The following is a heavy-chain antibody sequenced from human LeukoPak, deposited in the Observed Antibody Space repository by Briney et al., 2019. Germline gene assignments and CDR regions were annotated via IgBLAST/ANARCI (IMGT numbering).Heavy chain of an antibody. D-gene: IGHD3-10*01. CDR2: ISYDGSNK. CDR1: GFTFSNYA. V-gene: IGHV3-30*04. CDR3: ARDGEI. J-gene: IGHJ4*02. Sequence: GRSLRLSCAASGFTFSNYAMHWVRQAPGKGLEWVAVISYDGSNKYYADSVKGRFTISRDNSKNTLYLQMNSLRAEDTAVYYCARDGEIWGQGTLVTVSS.